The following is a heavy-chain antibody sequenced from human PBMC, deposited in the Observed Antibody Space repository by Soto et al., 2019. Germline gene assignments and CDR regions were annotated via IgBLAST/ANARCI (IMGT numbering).Heavy chain of an antibody. D-gene: IGHD2-8*01. CDR2: INPKSGGT. CDR1: GYSFTDYH. V-gene: IGHV1-2*04. J-gene: IGHJ6*02. Sequence: ASVKVSCKASGYSFTDYHIHWVRQAPGQGLEWLGRINPKSGGTSTAQKFQGWVTMTRDRSISTVYMELTRLRSDDTAVYFCARGHSTDCSNGVCSFFYNLGMDVWGQGTTVTVSS. CDR3: ARGHSTDCSNGVCSFFYNLGMDV.